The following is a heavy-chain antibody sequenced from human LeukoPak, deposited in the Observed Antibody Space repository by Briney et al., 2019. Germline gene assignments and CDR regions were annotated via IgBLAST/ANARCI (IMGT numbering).Heavy chain of an antibody. J-gene: IGHJ5*02. Sequence: GGSLRLSCAASGFTFSSYSMNWVRQAPGKGLEWVSSISSSSYIYYADSVKGRFTISRDNAKNSLYLQMNSLRAEDTAVYCCARVYSTIFGVVRNWFDPWGQGTLVTVSS. V-gene: IGHV3-21*01. CDR2: ISSSSYI. D-gene: IGHD3-3*01. CDR1: GFTFSSYS. CDR3: ARVYSTIFGVVRNWFDP.